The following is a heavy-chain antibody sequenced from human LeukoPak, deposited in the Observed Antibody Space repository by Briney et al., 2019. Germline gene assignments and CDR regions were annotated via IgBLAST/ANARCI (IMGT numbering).Heavy chain of an antibody. Sequence: GGSLRLYCAASGFTFTNAWMSWVRQAPGKGLEWVGRIKSKTDGGTTDYAAPVKGRFTISKDDSKNTLYLQMNSLKTEDTAVYYCATTPYDYVWGSYRPFDYWGQGTLVTVSS. J-gene: IGHJ4*02. CDR1: GFTFTNAW. CDR2: IKSKTDGGTT. D-gene: IGHD3-16*02. CDR3: ATTPYDYVWGSYRPFDY. V-gene: IGHV3-15*01.